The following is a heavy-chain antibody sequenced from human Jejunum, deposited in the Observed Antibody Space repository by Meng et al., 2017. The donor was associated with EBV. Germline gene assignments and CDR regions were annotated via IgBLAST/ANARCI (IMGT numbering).Heavy chain of an antibody. CDR3: ASVGYYDSSGYFTDY. J-gene: IGHJ4*02. CDR2: IHHSGRT. CDR1: GGSFSGYF. Sequence: QVQRQQWGAGLLQPSETLSLTCAVYGGSFSGYFWTWIRQPPGKGLEWIGEIHHSGRTNYNPSLKSRVTISVDKSKNQFSLELSSVTAADTAVYFCASVGYYDSSGYFTDYWGQGTLVTVSS. D-gene: IGHD3-22*01. V-gene: IGHV4-34*01.